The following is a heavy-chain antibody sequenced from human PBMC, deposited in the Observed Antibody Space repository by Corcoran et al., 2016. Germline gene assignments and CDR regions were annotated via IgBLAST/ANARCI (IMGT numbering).Heavy chain of an antibody. J-gene: IGHJ3*02. Sequence: QVQLQQWGAGLLKPSETLSLTCAVYGGSFSGYYWNCIRQPPGKGLEWIGEINHSGSTNYNPSLKSRVTISVDTSKNQFSLKLSSVTAADTAVYYCARIRNTLRRMYYYDSSGPWDGFDIWGQGTMVTVSS. CDR2: INHSGST. CDR1: GGSFSGYY. V-gene: IGHV4-34*01. D-gene: IGHD3-22*01. CDR3: ARIRNTLRRMYYYDSSGPWDGFDI.